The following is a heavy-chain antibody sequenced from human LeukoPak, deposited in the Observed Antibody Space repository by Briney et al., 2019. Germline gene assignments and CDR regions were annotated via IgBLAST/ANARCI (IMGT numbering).Heavy chain of an antibody. V-gene: IGHV1-69*04. J-gene: IGHJ3*02. D-gene: IGHD2-2*01. Sequence: SVKVSCKASGGTFSSYAISWVRQAPGQGLEWMGRIIPILGIANYAQKFQGRVTITADKSTSTAYMELSSLRSEDTAVYYCASAAMPFEAFDIWGQGTMVTVSS. CDR2: IIPILGIA. CDR1: GGTFSSYA. CDR3: ASAAMPFEAFDI.